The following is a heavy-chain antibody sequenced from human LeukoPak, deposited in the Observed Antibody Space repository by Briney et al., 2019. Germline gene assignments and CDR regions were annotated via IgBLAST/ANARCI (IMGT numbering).Heavy chain of an antibody. J-gene: IGHJ4*02. Sequence: GGSLRLSCAASGFTFSSYAVHWVRQAPGKGLEWVAVISYDGSNKYYADSVKGRFTISRDNSKNTLYLQMNSLRAEDTAVYYCARVRPEDRHFDYWGQGTLVTVSS. V-gene: IGHV3-30*04. CDR1: GFTFSSYA. D-gene: IGHD2-15*01. CDR3: ARVRPEDRHFDY. CDR2: ISYDGSNK.